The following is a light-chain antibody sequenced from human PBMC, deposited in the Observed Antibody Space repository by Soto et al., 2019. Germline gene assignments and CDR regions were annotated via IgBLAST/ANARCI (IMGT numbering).Light chain of an antibody. CDR3: SSYTGSSTLYV. V-gene: IGLV2-14*01. CDR2: EVS. J-gene: IGLJ1*01. Sequence: QSVLTQPASVSGSPGQSITISCTGTSSDVGYYNYVSWYQQHPGKAPKLMIYEVSKRPSGVSNRFSGSKSGNTASLTISGLQAEDEADYYCSSYTGSSTLYVFGTGTRSPS. CDR1: SSDVGYYNY.